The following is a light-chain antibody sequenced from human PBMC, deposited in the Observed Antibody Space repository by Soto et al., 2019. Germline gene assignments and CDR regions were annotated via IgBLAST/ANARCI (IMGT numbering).Light chain of an antibody. Sequence: QSVLTQPRSVSGSPGQSVTISCTGTSSDVGAYNYVSWYQQHPGKAPKFIIYDVTKRPSGVPDRFSGSKSGNTASLTISGLQAEDEADYYCCSSAGSSYVVFGGGTKLTVL. CDR2: DVT. J-gene: IGLJ2*01. CDR1: SSDVGAYNY. V-gene: IGLV2-11*01. CDR3: CSSAGSSYVV.